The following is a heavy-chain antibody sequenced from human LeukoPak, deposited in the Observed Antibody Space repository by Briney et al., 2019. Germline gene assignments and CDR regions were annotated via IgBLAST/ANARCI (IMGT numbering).Heavy chain of an antibody. CDR2: FDPEDGET. CDR3: ATGSGSYFDY. V-gene: IGHV1-24*01. CDR1: GYTFTRYY. D-gene: IGHD1-26*01. J-gene: IGHJ4*02. Sequence: ASVKVSCKAVGYTFTRYYIHWVRQAPGKGLEWMGGFDPEDGETIYAQKFQGRVTMTEDTSTDTAYMELSSLRSEDTAVYYCATGSGSYFDYWGRGTLVTVSS.